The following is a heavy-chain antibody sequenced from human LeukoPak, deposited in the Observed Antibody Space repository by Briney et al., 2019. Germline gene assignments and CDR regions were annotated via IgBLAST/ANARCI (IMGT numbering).Heavy chain of an antibody. CDR3: ARRNSRHTLWFGSGGWFGP. Sequence: SETLSLTCAVYGGSFSGYYWSWIRQPPGKGLEWIGEINHSGSTNYNPSLKSRVTISVDTSKNQFSLKLSSVTAADTAVYYCARRNSRHTLWFGSGGWFGPWGQGTLVTVSS. J-gene: IGHJ5*02. D-gene: IGHD3-10*01. CDR1: GGSFSGYY. V-gene: IGHV4-34*01. CDR2: INHSGST.